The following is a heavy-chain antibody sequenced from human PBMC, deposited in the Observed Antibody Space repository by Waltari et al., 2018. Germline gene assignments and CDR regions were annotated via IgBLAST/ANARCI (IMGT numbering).Heavy chain of an antibody. V-gene: IGHV4-59*01. J-gene: IGHJ2*01. Sequence: QVQLQESGPGLVKPSETLSLTCSVSGGSISNSHCGWIRQSPGKGLEWIGYIDYRGQTNYNPSLKSRVTMSVDTSKNQCSLQLNSMTAADTAVYYCLRPGYSTSSYDWNFGLWGRGTLVTVSS. CDR2: IDYRGQT. CDR3: LRPGYSTSSYDWNFGL. CDR1: GGSISNSH. D-gene: IGHD2-2*01.